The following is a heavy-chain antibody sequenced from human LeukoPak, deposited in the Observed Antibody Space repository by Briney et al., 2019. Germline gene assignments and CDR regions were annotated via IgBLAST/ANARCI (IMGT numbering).Heavy chain of an antibody. CDR3: ARFYGLGTWNDAFDI. CDR1: AFTFSDYY. CDR2: ISTGSHYT. V-gene: IGHV3-11*03. Sequence: GGSLRLSCAASAFTFSDYYMSWIRQAPGKGLEWVSYISTGSHYTNYADSVKGRFTISRDDARNSLLLQINSLRAEDMAVYYCARFYGLGTWNDAFDIWGQGTMVTVSS. D-gene: IGHD3-10*01. J-gene: IGHJ3*02.